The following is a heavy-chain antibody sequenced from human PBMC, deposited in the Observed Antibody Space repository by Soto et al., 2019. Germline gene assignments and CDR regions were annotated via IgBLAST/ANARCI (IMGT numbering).Heavy chain of an antibody. CDR1: GFTFISYG. D-gene: IGHD3-16*01. J-gene: IGHJ4*02. V-gene: IGHV3-33*01. CDR2: IWYDGSNK. CDR3: ARDQGGYFDY. Sequence: QVQLVESGGGVVQPGRSQRLSCAASGFTFISYGMHWVRQAPGKGLEWVALIWYDGSNKYYADSVKGRFTISRNNSKNTLYLQMNSLRAEDTAVYSCARDQGGYFDYWGQGTLVTVSS.